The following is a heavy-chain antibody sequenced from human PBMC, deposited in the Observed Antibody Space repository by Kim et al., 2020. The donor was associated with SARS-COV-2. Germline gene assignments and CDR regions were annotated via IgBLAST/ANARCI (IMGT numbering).Heavy chain of an antibody. V-gene: IGHV5-51*01. CDR2: IYPGDSDT. J-gene: IGHJ3*02. CDR1: GYSFTSYW. Sequence: GESLKISCKGSGYSFTSYWIGWVRQMPGKGLEWMGIIYPGDSDTRYSPSFQGQVTISADKSISTAYLQWSSLKASDTAMYYCARRSRIAAALSAFDIWGQGTMVTVSS. D-gene: IGHD6-13*01. CDR3: ARRSRIAAALSAFDI.